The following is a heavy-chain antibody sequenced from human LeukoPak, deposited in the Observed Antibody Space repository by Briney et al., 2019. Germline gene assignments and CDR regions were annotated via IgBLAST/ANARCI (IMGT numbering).Heavy chain of an antibody. CDR1: GFTFSDYY. D-gene: IGHD2-15*01. V-gene: IGHV3-11*05. J-gene: IGHJ3*02. Sequence: GGSLRLSCAASGFTFSDYYTSWIRQAPGKGLEWVSYISSSSSYTNYADSVKGRFTISRDNAKNSLYLQMNSLRAEDTAVYYCARGAARLHDAFDIWGQGTMVTVSS. CDR3: ARGAARLHDAFDI. CDR2: ISSSSSYT.